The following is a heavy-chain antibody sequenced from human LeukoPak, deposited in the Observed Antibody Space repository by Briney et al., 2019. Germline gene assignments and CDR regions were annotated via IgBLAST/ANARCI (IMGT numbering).Heavy chain of an antibody. D-gene: IGHD2-2*01. CDR1: GGSITSKY. Sequence: SETLSLTCTVSGGSITSKYWSWIRQSAGKGLEWIGRIYAPSGGTPSGDTNYNPSLKSRVTISVDTSKKQFSLKLSSVTAADTAVYYCARESGCSSISCPYNYCYMDVWGKGTTVTVSS. V-gene: IGHV4-4*07. CDR2: IYAPSGGTPSGDT. J-gene: IGHJ6*03. CDR3: ARESGCSSISCPYNYCYMDV.